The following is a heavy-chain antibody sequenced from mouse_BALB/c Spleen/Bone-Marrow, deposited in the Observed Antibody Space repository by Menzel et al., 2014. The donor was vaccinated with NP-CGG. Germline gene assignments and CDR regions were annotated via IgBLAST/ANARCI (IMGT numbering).Heavy chain of an antibody. CDR3: ARYWDGD. CDR2: IDPNTYYI. CDR1: GYTFTNYW. J-gene: IGHJ3*01. Sequence: QVQLKEYRVELAKPGASVKMSCKASGYTFTNYWMHWVKQRPGQGLEWIGYIDPNTYYIRYNQKFKEKATLTADKSSSTAYLQLSSLTSEDSAGYYCARYWDGDWGQGTLVTVSA. V-gene: IGHV1-7*01. D-gene: IGHD4-1*01.